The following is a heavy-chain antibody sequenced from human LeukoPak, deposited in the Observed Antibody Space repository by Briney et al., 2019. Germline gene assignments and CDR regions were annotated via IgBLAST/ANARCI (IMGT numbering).Heavy chain of an antibody. J-gene: IGHJ2*01. D-gene: IGHD4-17*01. CDR3: ARGVTVTTSDYWYFDL. V-gene: IGHV3-21*04. CDR2: ISSSSSYI. CDR1: GFTFSSYS. Sequence: GGSLRLSCAASGFTFSSYSMNWVRQAPGKGLEWVSSISSSSSYIYYADSVKGRFTISRDNAKNSLYLQMNSLTAEDTAVYYCARGVTVTTSDYWYFDLWGRGTLVTVSS.